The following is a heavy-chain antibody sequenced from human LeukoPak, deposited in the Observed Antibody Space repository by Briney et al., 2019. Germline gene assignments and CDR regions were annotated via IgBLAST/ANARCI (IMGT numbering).Heavy chain of an antibody. V-gene: IGHV1-24*01. D-gene: IGHD6-13*01. CDR3: ARVGQQLVGRRFDY. Sequence: ASVKVSCKVSGYTLTELSMHWVRQAPGKGLEWMGGFDPEDGETIYAQKFQGRVTMTEDTSTDTAYMELSSLRSEDTAVYYCARVGQQLVGRRFDYWGQGTLVTVSS. CDR2: FDPEDGET. J-gene: IGHJ4*02. CDR1: GYTLTELS.